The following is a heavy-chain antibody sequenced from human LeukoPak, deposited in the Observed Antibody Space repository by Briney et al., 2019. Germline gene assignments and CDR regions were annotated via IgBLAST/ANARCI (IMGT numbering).Heavy chain of an antibody. CDR1: GGSISNYY. J-gene: IGHJ2*01. Sequence: SETLSLTCSVSGGSISNYYWSWVRQPPGKGLEWIGYISYSGSTNYNPSLKSRVTISVDTSKNQFSLKLSSVTAADTAVYYCARFVVPAAMDWYFDLWGRGTLVTVSS. CDR3: ARFVVPAAMDWYFDL. V-gene: IGHV4-59*01. D-gene: IGHD2-2*01. CDR2: ISYSGST.